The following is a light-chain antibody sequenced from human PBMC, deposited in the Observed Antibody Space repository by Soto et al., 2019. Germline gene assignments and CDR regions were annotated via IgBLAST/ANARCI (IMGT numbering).Light chain of an antibody. J-gene: IGKJ3*01. V-gene: IGKV3-11*01. CDR3: QQRSDWPPLFT. Sequence: EIVLTQSPATLSLSPGERATLSCRASQSVGTYLAWYQQKPGQAPRLLIYDASNRATGIPARFSGSGSGTDFTLTISSLEPEDFEVYYCQQRSDWPPLFTFGPGTKVDIK. CDR2: DAS. CDR1: QSVGTY.